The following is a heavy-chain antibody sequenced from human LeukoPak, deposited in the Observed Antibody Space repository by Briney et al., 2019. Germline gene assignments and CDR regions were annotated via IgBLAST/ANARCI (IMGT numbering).Heavy chain of an antibody. Sequence: PSETLSLTCTVSGGSMSSYYWSWIRQPPGKGLEWIGYIYHSGITNYNPSLKSRVTISVDKSKKQFSLKLNSVTAADTAVYYCARAPGVGGGPVAGTNWFDPWGQGTLVTVSS. CDR3: ARAPGVGGGPVAGTNWFDP. CDR1: GGSMSSYY. D-gene: IGHD6-19*01. J-gene: IGHJ5*02. V-gene: IGHV4-59*01. CDR2: IYHSGIT.